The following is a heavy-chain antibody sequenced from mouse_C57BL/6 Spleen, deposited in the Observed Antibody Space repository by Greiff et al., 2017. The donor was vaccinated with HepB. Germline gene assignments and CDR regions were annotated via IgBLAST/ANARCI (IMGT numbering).Heavy chain of an antibody. J-gene: IGHJ1*03. CDR3: ARQRGYVGYFDV. CDR1: GFTFSSYT. CDR2: ISGGGGNT. V-gene: IGHV5-9*01. D-gene: IGHD3-1*01. Sequence: VQLKESGGGLVKPGGSLKLSCAASGFTFSSYTMSWVRQTPEKRLEWVATISGGGGNTYYPDSVKGRFTISRDNAKNTLYLQMSSLRSEDTALYYCARQRGYVGYFDVWGTGTTVTVSS.